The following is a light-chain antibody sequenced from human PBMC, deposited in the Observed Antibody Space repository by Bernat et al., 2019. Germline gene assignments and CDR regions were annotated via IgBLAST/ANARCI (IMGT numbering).Light chain of an antibody. V-gene: IGLV2-23*02. CDR1: SSDVGGYNL. CDR2: EVI. J-gene: IGLJ2*01. CDR3: CSFAGSSTLV. Sequence: QYALTQLASVSGSPGQSVAISCSGTSSDVGGYNLVSWYQQFPGKAPKLIIYEVIKRPSGVSDRFSGSKSGNTASLTVSGLQTEDEADYYCCSFAGSSTLVFGGGTKLTVL.